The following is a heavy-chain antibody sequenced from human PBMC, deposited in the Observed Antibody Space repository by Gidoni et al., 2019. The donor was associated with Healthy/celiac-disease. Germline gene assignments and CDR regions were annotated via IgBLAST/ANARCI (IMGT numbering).Heavy chain of an antibody. D-gene: IGHD6-19*01. J-gene: IGHJ4*02. V-gene: IGHV1-2*06. Sequence: QVQRVQSGAEVKKPGASVKVSCKASGYTFTGYYMHWVRQAPGQGLEWMGRTNPNSGGTNYAQKFQGRVTMTRDTSISTAYMELSRLRSDDTAVYYCARDMGIAVAGRDYWGQGTLVTVSS. CDR2: TNPNSGGT. CDR1: GYTFTGYY. CDR3: ARDMGIAVAGRDY.